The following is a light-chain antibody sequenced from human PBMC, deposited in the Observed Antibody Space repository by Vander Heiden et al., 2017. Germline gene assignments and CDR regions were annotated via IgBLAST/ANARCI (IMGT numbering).Light chain of an antibody. J-gene: IGLJ2*01. Sequence: SLSVSPGQTARITCSGGALPKQYANWYQQKPGQAPVLVIYKDSERPPGIPERFSGSSSGTTVTLTISGVQAEDEADYYCQSADSSGTYVVFGGGTKLTVI. CDR3: QSADSSGTYVV. V-gene: IGLV3-25*03. CDR2: KDS. CDR1: ALPKQY.